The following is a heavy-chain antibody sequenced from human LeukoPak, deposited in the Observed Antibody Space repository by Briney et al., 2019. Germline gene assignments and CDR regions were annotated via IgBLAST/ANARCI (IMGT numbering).Heavy chain of an antibody. Sequence: GGSLRLSCAASGFTFSSYAMSWVRQAPGKGLEWVSAISGCGGSTYYADSVKGRFTISRDNSKNTLYLQMNSLRAEDTAVYYCGRWELPYYYFDYRGQGTLVTVSS. CDR3: GRWELPYYYFDY. D-gene: IGHD1-26*01. V-gene: IGHV3-23*01. CDR1: GFTFSSYA. J-gene: IGHJ4*02. CDR2: ISGCGGST.